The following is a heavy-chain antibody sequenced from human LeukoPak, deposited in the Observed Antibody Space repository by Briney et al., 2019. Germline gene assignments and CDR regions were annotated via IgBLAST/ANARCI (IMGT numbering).Heavy chain of an antibody. V-gene: IGHV3-23*01. CDR1: GFTLSAND. Sequence: GGSLRLSCAASGFTLSANDMSWVRQAPGKGQEWVSAISGSGGSTYYADSVKGRFTISRDNSKNTLYLQMNSLRAEDTAVYYCAKDTLVREGYYYYYYMDVWGKGTTVTVSS. CDR2: ISGSGGST. J-gene: IGHJ6*03. D-gene: IGHD6-6*01. CDR3: AKDTLVREGYYYYYYMDV.